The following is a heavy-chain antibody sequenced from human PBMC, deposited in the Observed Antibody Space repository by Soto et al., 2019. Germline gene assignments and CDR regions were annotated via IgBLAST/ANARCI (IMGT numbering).Heavy chain of an antibody. CDR3: SRGQEDCSGGSCYDGGDYFDY. J-gene: IGHJ4*02. Sequence: ASVKVSCKVSGYTLTELSMHWVRQAPGKGLEWMRSFDPEDGETNYAQKFQGRVTITADKSTSTAYMELSSLRSEDTAVYYCSRGQEDCSGGSCYDGGDYFDYWGQGTLVTVSS. CDR2: FDPEDGET. V-gene: IGHV1-24*01. D-gene: IGHD2-15*01. CDR1: GYTLTELS.